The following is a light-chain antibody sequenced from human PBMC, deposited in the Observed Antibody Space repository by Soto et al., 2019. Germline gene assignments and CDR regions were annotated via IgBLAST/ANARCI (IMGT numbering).Light chain of an antibody. J-gene: IGKJ1*01. Sequence: DIQMTQSPSTLSASVGDRVTITCRASQSISSWLAWYQQKPGKAPKLLIYDASSLESGVPSRFSGSGSGKEFTLTISSLQPDDFATYYCQQYNSYATFRKWTKVDIX. CDR1: QSISSW. V-gene: IGKV1-5*01. CDR2: DAS. CDR3: QQYNSYAT.